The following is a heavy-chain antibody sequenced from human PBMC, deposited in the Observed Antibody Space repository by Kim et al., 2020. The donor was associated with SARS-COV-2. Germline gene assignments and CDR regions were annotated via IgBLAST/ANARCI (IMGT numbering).Heavy chain of an antibody. V-gene: IGHV3-23*01. CDR1: GFTFSSYA. CDR3: AKDILTGYYIPTGAFDY. Sequence: GGSLRLSCAASGFTFSSYAMSWVRQAPGKGLEWVSAISGSGGSTYYADSVKGRFTISRDNSKNTLYLQMNSLRAEDTAVYYCAKDILTGYYIPTGAFDYWRQGTLVTVSS. J-gene: IGHJ4*02. CDR2: ISGSGGST. D-gene: IGHD3-9*01.